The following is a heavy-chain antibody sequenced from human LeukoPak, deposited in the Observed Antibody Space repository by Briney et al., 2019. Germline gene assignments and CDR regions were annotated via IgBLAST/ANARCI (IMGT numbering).Heavy chain of an antibody. J-gene: IGHJ6*02. CDR3: AKGNPLVRYGMDV. V-gene: IGHV3-23*01. Sequence: PGGSLRLSCAASGFTLSSYGMSWVRQAPGKGLEWVSASGGSGVSTFYADSVKGRFTISRDNSKNTLFLQMNSLRGEDTAVYYCAKGNPLVRYGMDVWGQGTTVTVCS. D-gene: IGHD3-10*01. CDR1: GFTLSSYG. CDR2: SGGSGVST.